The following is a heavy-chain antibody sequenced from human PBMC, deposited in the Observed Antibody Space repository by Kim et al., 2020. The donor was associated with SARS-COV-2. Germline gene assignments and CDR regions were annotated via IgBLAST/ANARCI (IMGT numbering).Heavy chain of an antibody. D-gene: IGHD3-22*01. J-gene: IGHJ4*02. CDR3: ARAWDYYDSSGFYTLDY. CDR2: IYYGGIT. Sequence: SETLSLTYTVSGGAISSYFWTWIRQTPGKGLEFIGYIYYGGITNYNPSLKSRVTFSVDTSKNQFSLKLISVTAADTAVYYCARAWDYYDSSGFYTLDYWGQGTLVTVSS. V-gene: IGHV4-59*01. CDR1: GGAISSYF.